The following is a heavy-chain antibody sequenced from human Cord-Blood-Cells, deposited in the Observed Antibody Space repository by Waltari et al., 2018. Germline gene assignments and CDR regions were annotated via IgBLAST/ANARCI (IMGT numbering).Heavy chain of an antibody. CDR2: IYYSGST. D-gene: IGHD4-4*01. CDR1: GGSISSGGYY. V-gene: IGHV4-31*03. J-gene: IGHJ6*03. CDR3: ERDSYDYSNYYYYYYMDV. Sequence: QVQLQESGPGLVKPSQTLSLTCTVSGGSISSGGYYWSWIRQHPGKGLEWIGYIYYSGSTDYNPYVKSRVTISVDTSKNQFSLKLSSGTAADTDVYYCERDSYDYSNYYYYYYMDVWGKGTTVTVSS.